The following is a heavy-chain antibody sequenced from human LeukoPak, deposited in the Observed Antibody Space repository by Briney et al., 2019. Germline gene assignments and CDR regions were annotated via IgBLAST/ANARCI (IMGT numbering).Heavy chain of an antibody. Sequence: SETLSLTCTVSGGSISTYYWSWIRQPPGKGLEWIGYIYYSGSTNYNPSLKSRVTISVDTSKNQFSLKLSSVTAADTAVYYCAREAVIAAAGTGGLNWFDPWGQGTLVTVSS. CDR2: IYYSGST. J-gene: IGHJ5*02. V-gene: IGHV4-59*01. D-gene: IGHD6-13*01. CDR1: GGSISTYY. CDR3: AREAVIAAAGTGGLNWFDP.